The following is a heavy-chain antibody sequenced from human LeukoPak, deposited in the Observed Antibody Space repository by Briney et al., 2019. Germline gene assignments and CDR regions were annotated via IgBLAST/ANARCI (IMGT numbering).Heavy chain of an antibody. CDR1: GFTFDDYV. CDR3: AKAKRNSDYLFDY. Sequence: GGSLRLSCAASGFTFDDYVMHWVRQAPGKGLEWVSSIGWNKDKILYADSLKGRFTISRDNARRSLFLQMDSLRAEDTAFYYCAKAKRNSDYLFDYWAREPWSPSPQ. V-gene: IGHV3-9*01. CDR2: IGWNKDKI. D-gene: IGHD5-12*01. J-gene: IGHJ4*02.